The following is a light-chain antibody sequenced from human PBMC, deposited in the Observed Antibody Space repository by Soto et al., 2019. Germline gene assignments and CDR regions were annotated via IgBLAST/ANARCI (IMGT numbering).Light chain of an antibody. CDR1: ERIYSAY. V-gene: IGKV3-20*01. CDR2: GTS. J-gene: IGKJ5*01. Sequence: EVVLTQSPGTLSLSRGERATLSCRASERIYSAYLGWYQQKPGQAPRLLIYGTSSRATGIPDRFSGSGSGTDFTLTISRLEPEEFAVYYCQQYGNSPITFGQGTRLESK. CDR3: QQYGNSPIT.